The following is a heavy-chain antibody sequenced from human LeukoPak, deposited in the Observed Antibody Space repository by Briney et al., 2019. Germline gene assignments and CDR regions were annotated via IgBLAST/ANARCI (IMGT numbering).Heavy chain of an antibody. CDR2: IYWDDDK. CDR1: GFSLSTSGVG. D-gene: IGHD3-10*01. V-gene: IGHV2-5*02. J-gene: IGHJ5*02. CDR3: AHQPSGSPRAQNWFDP. Sequence: SGPTLVNPTQTLTLTCTFSGFSLSTSGVGVGWIRQPPGKALEWLALIYWDDDKRYSPSLKSRLTITKDTSKNQVVLTMTNMDPVDTATYYCAHQPSGSPRAQNWFDPWGQGTLVTVSS.